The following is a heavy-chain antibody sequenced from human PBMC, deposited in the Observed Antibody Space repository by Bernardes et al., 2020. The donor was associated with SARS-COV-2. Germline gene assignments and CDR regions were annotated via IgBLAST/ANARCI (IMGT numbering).Heavy chain of an antibody. J-gene: IGHJ3*02. V-gene: IGHV3-30*01. CDR1: GFTFSSYA. CDR3: ARVSRGRITMVQGVIFPSHDAFDI. D-gene: IGHD3-10*01. CDR2: ISYDGSNK. Sequence: GGSLRLSCAASGFTFSSYAMHWVRQAPGKGLEWVAVISYDGSNKYYADSVKGRFTISRDNSKNTLYLQMNSLRAEDTAVYYCARVSRGRITMVQGVIFPSHDAFDIWGQGTMVTVSS.